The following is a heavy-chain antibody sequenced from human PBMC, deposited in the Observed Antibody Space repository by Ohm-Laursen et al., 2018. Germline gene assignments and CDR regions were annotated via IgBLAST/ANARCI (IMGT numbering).Heavy chain of an antibody. CDR3: ASPRYYYDSSGYYQTDY. CDR2: INQDGSEK. V-gene: IGHV3-7*01. J-gene: IGHJ4*02. Sequence: GSLRLSCAASGFTFSTYWMNWFRQAPGKGLESVASINQDGSEKYFVDSVRGRFTISRDNAKNSLYLQMNSLRAEDTAVYYCASPRYYYDSSGYYQTDYWGQGTLVTVSS. D-gene: IGHD3-22*01. CDR1: GFTFSTYW.